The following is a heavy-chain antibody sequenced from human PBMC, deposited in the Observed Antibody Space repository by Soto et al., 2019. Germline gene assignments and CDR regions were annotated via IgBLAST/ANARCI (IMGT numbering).Heavy chain of an antibody. CDR1: GGSFSGYY. Sequence: SETLSLTCAVYGGSFSGYYWSWIRQPPGKGLEWIGEINHSGSTNYNPSLKSRVTISVDTSKNQFSLKLSSVTAADTAVYYCARGGYCTNGVCYIFDYWGQGTLVTVSS. CDR2: INHSGST. V-gene: IGHV4-34*01. CDR3: ARGGYCTNGVCYIFDY. D-gene: IGHD2-8*01. J-gene: IGHJ4*02.